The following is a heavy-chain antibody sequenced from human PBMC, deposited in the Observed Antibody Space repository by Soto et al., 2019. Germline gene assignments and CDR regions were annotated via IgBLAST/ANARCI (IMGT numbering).Heavy chain of an antibody. CDR1: GFTFSSYA. D-gene: IGHD2-15*01. Sequence: EVQLLESGGGLVQPGGSLRLSCAASGFTFSSYAMSWVRQAPGKGLEWVSAISGSAATTFYADSVKGRFTVSRDNSKNTPYLPMNSLRAADTAVYYCARGPRYCSGYSCDYYMDVWGKGTTVTVSS. CDR3: ARGPRYCSGYSCDYYMDV. CDR2: ISGSAATT. V-gene: IGHV3-23*01. J-gene: IGHJ6*03.